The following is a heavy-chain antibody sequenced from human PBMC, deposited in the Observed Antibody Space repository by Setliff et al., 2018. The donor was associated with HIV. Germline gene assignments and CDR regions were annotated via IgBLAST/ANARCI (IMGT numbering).Heavy chain of an antibody. J-gene: IGHJ4*02. CDR2: IYHSGST. V-gene: IGHV4-34*01. Sequence: LTCAVYGGSFMGYYWSWIRQPPGKGLEWIGSIYHSGSTYNNPSLKSRVTISIDTSKNQFSLKLSSVTAADTAVYYCARVGYYDSSFDYWGQGTQVTVSS. CDR1: GGSFMGYY. CDR3: ARVGYYDSSFDY. D-gene: IGHD3-22*01.